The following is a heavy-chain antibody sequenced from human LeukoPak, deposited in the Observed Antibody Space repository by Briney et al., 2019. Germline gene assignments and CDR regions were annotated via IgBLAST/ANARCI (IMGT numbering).Heavy chain of an antibody. CDR1: GFTFSSYA. J-gene: IGHJ4*02. D-gene: IGHD1-26*01. CDR2: ISGSGGST. V-gene: IGHV3-23*01. CDR3: AKDPKLLVTVRATNDY. Sequence: GGSLRLSCAATGFTFSSYAMSWVRQAPGKGLEWVSAISGSGGSTYYGDSVRGRFTISRDNSRNTLYLQMNSLRAEDTAVYYCAKDPKLLVTVRATNDYWGQGTLVTVSS.